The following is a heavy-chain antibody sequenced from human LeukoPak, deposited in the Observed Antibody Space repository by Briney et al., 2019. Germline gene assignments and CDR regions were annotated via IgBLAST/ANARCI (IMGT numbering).Heavy chain of an antibody. CDR1: GFTFGSHW. V-gene: IGHV3-74*01. CDR3: ARVRIAATEGPFDY. D-gene: IGHD6-13*01. J-gene: IGHJ4*02. CDR2: INSDGSST. Sequence: QPGGSLRLSCAASGFTFGSHWMHWVRQAPGKGLVWVSRINSDGSSTSYADSVKGRFTITRDNAKNTLYLQMNSLRVEDTAVYYCARVRIAATEGPFDYWGQGTLVTVSS.